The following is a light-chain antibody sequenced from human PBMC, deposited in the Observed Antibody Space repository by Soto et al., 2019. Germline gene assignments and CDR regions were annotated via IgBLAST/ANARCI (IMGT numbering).Light chain of an antibody. Sequence: EIVLTQSPATLSLSPGERATLSCRASQSISSYLGWYQQKPGQAPRLLIYDASNRATGIPARFSGSGSGTDFTLTISSLEPEDFAVYYCKQRSNWFTFGGGTKVEIK. CDR3: KQRSNWFT. CDR2: DAS. J-gene: IGKJ4*01. CDR1: QSISSY. V-gene: IGKV3-11*01.